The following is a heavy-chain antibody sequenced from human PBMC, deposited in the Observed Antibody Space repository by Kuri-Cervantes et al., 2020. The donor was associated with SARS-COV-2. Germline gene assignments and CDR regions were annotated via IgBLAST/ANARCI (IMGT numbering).Heavy chain of an antibody. Sequence: GGSLRLSCAASGFTVSSNYMSWVRQAPGKGLEWVSVIYSGGSTYYADSVKGRFTISRDNSKNTLYLQMNSLRAEDTAVYYCASLPEYTSDGELFDFWGQGTLVTVSS. CDR1: GFTVSSNY. V-gene: IGHV3-53*01. CDR2: IYSGGST. D-gene: IGHD6-19*01. CDR3: ASLPEYTSDGELFDF. J-gene: IGHJ4*02.